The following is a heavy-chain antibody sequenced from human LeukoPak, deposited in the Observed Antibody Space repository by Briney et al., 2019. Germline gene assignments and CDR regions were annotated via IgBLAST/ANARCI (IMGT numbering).Heavy chain of an antibody. CDR3: ARGGAYFQH. D-gene: IGHD4/OR15-4a*01. CDR1: GGSISSGGYS. J-gene: IGHJ1*01. CDR2: IYHSGST. V-gene: IGHV4-30-2*01. Sequence: SETQSLTCGVSGGSISSGGYSWSWIRQPPGKGLEWIGYIYHSGSTYHNPSLKSRVTISVDRSKNQFSLKLSSVTAADTAVYCCARGGAYFQHWGQGTLVTVSS.